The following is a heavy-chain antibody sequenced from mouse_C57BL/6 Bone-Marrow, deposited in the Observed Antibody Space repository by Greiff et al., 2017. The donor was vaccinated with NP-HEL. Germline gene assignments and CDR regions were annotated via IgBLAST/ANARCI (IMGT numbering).Heavy chain of an antibody. V-gene: IGHV10-3*01. CDR2: IRSKSSNYAT. D-gene: IGHD2-3*01. J-gene: IGHJ4*01. CDR1: GFTFNTYA. CDR3: VRERIYDGYSYAMDY. Sequence: EVKLVESGGGLVQPKGSLKLSCAASGFTFNTYAMHWVRQAPGKGLEWVARIRSKSSNYATYYADSVKDRVTISRDDSQSMLYLQMNNLKTEDTAMYYCVRERIYDGYSYAMDYWGQGTSVTVSS.